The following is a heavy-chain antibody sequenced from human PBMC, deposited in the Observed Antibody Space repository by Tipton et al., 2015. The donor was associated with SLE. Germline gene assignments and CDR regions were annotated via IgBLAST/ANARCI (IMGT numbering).Heavy chain of an antibody. D-gene: IGHD2-2*01. Sequence: SLRLSCAASGFTFSSYVMHWVRQAPGKGLEWVAVTSYDGSNKYHADSVKGRLTISRDNSKNTLYLQMNSLRAEDTAVYYCASELSPYYGMDVWGQGTTVTVSS. V-gene: IGHV3-30*04. CDR3: ASELSPYYGMDV. CDR2: TSYDGSNK. J-gene: IGHJ6*02. CDR1: GFTFSSYV.